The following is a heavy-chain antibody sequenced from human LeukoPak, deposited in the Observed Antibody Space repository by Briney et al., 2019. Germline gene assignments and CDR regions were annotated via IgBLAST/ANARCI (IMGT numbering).Heavy chain of an antibody. CDR2: IRYDGSNK. Sequence: GGSLRLSCAASGFNFHRYGMHWVRQAPGKGLEWVAFIRYDGSNKHYADSVKGRFHISRDNFKNTLHLQVNRLRAEDTGVYCCAKAGSIAGASGVDYGGRGTLVTVSA. J-gene: IGHJ4*02. CDR1: GFNFHRYG. CDR3: AKAGSIAGASGVDY. V-gene: IGHV3-30*02. D-gene: IGHD1-26*01.